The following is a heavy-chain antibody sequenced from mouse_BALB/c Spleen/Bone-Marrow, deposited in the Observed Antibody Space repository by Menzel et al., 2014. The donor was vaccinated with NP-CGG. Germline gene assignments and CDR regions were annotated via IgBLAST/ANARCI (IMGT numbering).Heavy chain of an antibody. CDR1: GYTFTSYT. D-gene: IGHD2-1*01. CDR2: INPSSGYT. J-gene: IGHJ3*01. Sequence: QVHVKQSRAELARPGASVKMSCKASGYTFTSYTMHWVKQRPGQGLEWIGYINPSSGYTNYNQKFKDKATLTADKSSSTAYMQLSSLTSEDSAVYYCARSNGNYVLAYWGQGTLVTVSA. CDR3: ARSNGNYVLAY. V-gene: IGHV1-4*01.